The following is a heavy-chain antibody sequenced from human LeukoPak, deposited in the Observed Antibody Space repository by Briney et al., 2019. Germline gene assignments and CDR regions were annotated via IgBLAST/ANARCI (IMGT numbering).Heavy chain of an antibody. V-gene: IGHV3-73*01. Sequence: GGSLRLSCAASGFTFSGSAMHWVRQASGKGLGWVGRIRSKANSYATAYAASVKGRFTISRDDSKNTAYLQMNSLKTEDTAVYYCTRPDEYSSGWADYWGQGTLVTVSS. J-gene: IGHJ4*02. CDR1: GFTFSGSA. CDR3: TRPDEYSSGWADY. D-gene: IGHD6-19*01. CDR2: IRSKANSYAT.